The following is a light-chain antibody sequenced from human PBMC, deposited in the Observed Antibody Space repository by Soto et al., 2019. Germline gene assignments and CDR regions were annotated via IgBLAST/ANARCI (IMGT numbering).Light chain of an antibody. J-gene: IGKJ1*01. CDR2: GAS. V-gene: IGKV3-20*01. CDR1: QTINNN. Sequence: ERAPLSCRASQTINNNVAWYQLKDGQVPRLVIYGASTRATGIPDRFSGSGSGTDFTLTISRLEPEDFAVYYCQQYGSSSWTFGQGTKVDIK. CDR3: QQYGSSSWT.